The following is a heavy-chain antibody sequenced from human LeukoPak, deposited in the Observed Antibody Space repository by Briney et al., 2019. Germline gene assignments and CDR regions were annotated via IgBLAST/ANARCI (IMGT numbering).Heavy chain of an antibody. Sequence: GASVKVSCKASGYIFTSYYMHWVRQAPGQGLEWMGIINPSGGSTSYAQKFQGRVTMTRDMSTSTVYMELSSLRSEDTAVYFCARLEQLVRAFDVWGQGTMDTVSS. CDR3: ARLEQLVRAFDV. D-gene: IGHD6-13*01. V-gene: IGHV1-46*01. CDR1: GYIFTSYY. CDR2: INPSGGST. J-gene: IGHJ3*01.